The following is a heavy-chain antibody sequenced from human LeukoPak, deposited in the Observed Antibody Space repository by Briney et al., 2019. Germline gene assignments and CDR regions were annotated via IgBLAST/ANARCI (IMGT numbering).Heavy chain of an antibody. Sequence: GGSLRLSCAASGFTFSSSAMSWVRQAPGKGLEWVSSISGSGSGGSTYYADSVKGRFTISRDNSKNTLYLQMNSLRAEDTAVYYCAKQDGYNPIDYWGQGTLVTVSS. CDR1: GFTFSSSA. D-gene: IGHD5-24*01. CDR2: ISGSGSGGST. V-gene: IGHV3-23*01. CDR3: AKQDGYNPIDY. J-gene: IGHJ4*02.